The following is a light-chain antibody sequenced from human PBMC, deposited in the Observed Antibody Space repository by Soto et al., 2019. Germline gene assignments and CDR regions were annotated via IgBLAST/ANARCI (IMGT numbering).Light chain of an antibody. J-gene: IGLJ1*01. Sequence: QSVLTQPPSASGTPGHRVTLSCSGSSSNIGSNTVNWYQQLPGTAPKLRIYSNNQRPSGVPDRFSGSKSGTSASLAISGLQSEDEADYYWAAWDDSLNGYVFGTGTKLTVL. CDR2: SNN. CDR1: SSNIGSNT. CDR3: AAWDDSLNGYV. V-gene: IGLV1-44*01.